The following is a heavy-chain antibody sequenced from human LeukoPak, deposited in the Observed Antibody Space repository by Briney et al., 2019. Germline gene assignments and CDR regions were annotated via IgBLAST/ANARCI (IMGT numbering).Heavy chain of an antibody. D-gene: IGHD4-11*01. V-gene: IGHV1-69*05. CDR3: ARPKDSNWETLHH. J-gene: IGHJ1*01. CDR2: IIPNFRTS. Sequence: ASVKVSCKASGGTFSGYSIAWVRQAPGQGLEWMGGIIPNFRTSNYAQKFQGRVTFSTDGSAGTGYLELSGLRSEDTAVYYCARPKDSNWETLHHWGQGTLVTVSS. CDR1: GGTFSGYS.